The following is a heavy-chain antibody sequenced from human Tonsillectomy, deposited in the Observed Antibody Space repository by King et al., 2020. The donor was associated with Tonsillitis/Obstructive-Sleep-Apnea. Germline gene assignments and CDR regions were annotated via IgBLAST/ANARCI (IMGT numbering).Heavy chain of an antibody. D-gene: IGHD1-20*01. CDR1: GGSFSGYY. J-gene: IGHJ4*02. CDR3: ARTENNWDPTYYFDY. Sequence: VQLQQWGAGLLKPSETLSLTCAVYGGSFSGYYWSWIRQPPGKGLEWIGEINHSGSTNNNPSLKSRVTISVDTSKNQFSVKLSSVTAADTAVYYCARTENNWDPTYYFDYWGQGTLVTVSS. V-gene: IGHV4-34*01. CDR2: INHSGST.